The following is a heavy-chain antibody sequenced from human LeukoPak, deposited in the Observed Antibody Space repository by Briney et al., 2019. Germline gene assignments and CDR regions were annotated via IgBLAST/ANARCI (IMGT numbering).Heavy chain of an antibody. CDR1: GGSFSGYY. V-gene: IGHV4-34*01. CDR3: ARGGAYYDFWSGYSHPPQESWFDP. Sequence: SETLSLTCAVYGGSFSGYYRSWIRQPPGKGLEWIGEINHSGSTNYNPSLKSRVTISVDTSKNQFSLKLSSVTAADTAVYYCARGGAYYDFWSGYSHPPQESWFDPWGQGTLVTVSS. D-gene: IGHD3-3*01. CDR2: INHSGST. J-gene: IGHJ5*02.